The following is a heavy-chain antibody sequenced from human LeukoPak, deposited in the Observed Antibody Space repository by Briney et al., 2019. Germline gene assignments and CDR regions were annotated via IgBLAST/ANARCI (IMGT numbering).Heavy chain of an antibody. CDR2: IIPIFGTA. J-gene: IGHJ5*02. CDR1: GGTFSSYA. V-gene: IGHV1-69*13. Sequence: SVKVSCRASGGTFSSYAISWVRQAPGQGLEWMGGIIPIFGTANYAQKFQGRVTITADESTSTAYMELRSLRSDDTAVYYCARGGVVPAAIANWFDPWGQGTPVTVSS. CDR3: ARGGVVPAAIANWFDP. D-gene: IGHD2-2*02.